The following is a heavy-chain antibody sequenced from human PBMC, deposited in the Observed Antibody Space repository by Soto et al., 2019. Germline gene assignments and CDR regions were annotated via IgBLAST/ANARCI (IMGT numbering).Heavy chain of an antibody. CDR3: ARRAGREYCSSTSCSAFDY. CDR1: GFTFSSYS. D-gene: IGHD2-2*01. Sequence: GGSLRLSCAASGFTFSSYSMNWVRQAPGKGLEWVSSISSSSSYIYYADSVKGRFTISRDNAKNSLYLQMNSLRAEDTAVYYCARRAGREYCSSTSCSAFDYWGQGTLVTVSS. V-gene: IGHV3-21*01. CDR2: ISSSSSYI. J-gene: IGHJ4*02.